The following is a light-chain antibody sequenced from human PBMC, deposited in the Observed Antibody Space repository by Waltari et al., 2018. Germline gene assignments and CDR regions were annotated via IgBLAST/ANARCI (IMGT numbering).Light chain of an antibody. CDR3: SSYTSSTIPV. J-gene: IGLJ1*01. Sequence: QSALTQPASVSGSPGQSITISCTGTSSDVGGYKYVSWYQQHPDKAPKIMLYDVNNRPSVVSNRFSGSMSGNTASLTISSLQAEDEAGYYCSSYTSSTIPVFGTGTKVTVL. V-gene: IGLV2-14*03. CDR2: DVN. CDR1: SSDVGGYKY.